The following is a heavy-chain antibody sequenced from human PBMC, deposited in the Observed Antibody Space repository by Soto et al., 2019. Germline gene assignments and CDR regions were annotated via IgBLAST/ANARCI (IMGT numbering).Heavy chain of an antibody. Sequence: ASVKVSCKASGYTFTSYAMNWVRQAPGQGLEWMGWINTNTGNPTYAQGFTGRFVFSLDTSVSTAYLQICSLKAEDTAVYYCASPGGGYGGNSRDYYYYGVDVWGQGTTVTVSS. CDR1: GYTFTSYA. J-gene: IGHJ6*02. V-gene: IGHV7-4-1*01. CDR3: ASPGGGYGGNSRDYYYYGVDV. D-gene: IGHD2-21*02. CDR2: INTNTGNP.